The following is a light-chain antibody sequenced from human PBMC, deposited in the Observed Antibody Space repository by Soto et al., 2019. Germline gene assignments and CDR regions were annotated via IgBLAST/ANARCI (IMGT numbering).Light chain of an antibody. Sequence: EIVLAQSPDTLSSSPGERATLTCRTSQSIRNNYLAWYQQKSGQPPSLLIYGASIRDTGIPDRFSGSGSGTDFTLTISRLEPEDFAMYYCHQYDSSPLTFGGGAKVEIK. CDR3: HQYDSSPLT. V-gene: IGKV3-20*01. CDR2: GAS. CDR1: QSIRNNY. J-gene: IGKJ4*01.